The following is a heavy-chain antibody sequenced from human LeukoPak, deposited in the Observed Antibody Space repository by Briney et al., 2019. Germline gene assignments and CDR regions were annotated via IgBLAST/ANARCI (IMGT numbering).Heavy chain of an antibody. CDR1: GSTFSTYG. J-gene: IGHJ3*02. D-gene: IGHD3-22*01. CDR3: AKEGYYDTSGSRAFDI. Sequence: GGSLRLSCAASGSTFSTYGVHWVRQAPGKGLEWVALISYDGSNKYYADSVKGRFTISRDNSKNTLYLQMISLRAEDTAVYYCAKEGYYDTSGSRAFDIWGQGTMVTVSS. V-gene: IGHV3-30*18. CDR2: ISYDGSNK.